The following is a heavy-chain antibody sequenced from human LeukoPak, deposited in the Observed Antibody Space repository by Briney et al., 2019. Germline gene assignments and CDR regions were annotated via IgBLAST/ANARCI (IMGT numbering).Heavy chain of an antibody. V-gene: IGHV4-4*07. CDR2: IHTSGST. CDR1: GGSISNYH. Sequence: SETLSLTCTVSGGSISNYHWSWIRQPAGKGLEWIGQIHTSGSTNYNPPLKSRVTMSIDTTEDQVSLTIRSVTAADTAFYYCASESGSSRYDYWGQGTLVTVSS. D-gene: IGHD1-26*01. CDR3: ASESGSSRYDY. J-gene: IGHJ4*02.